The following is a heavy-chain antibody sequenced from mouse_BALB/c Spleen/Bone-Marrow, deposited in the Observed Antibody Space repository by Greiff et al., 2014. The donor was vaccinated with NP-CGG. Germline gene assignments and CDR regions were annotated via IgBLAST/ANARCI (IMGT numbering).Heavy chain of an antibody. Sequence: VHVKQSGAELVKPGASVKLSCTASGFNIKDTYMHWVKQRPEQGLEWIGRIDPANGNTKYDPKFQGKATITADTSSNTAYLQLSSLTSEDTAVYYCARRAARATGSAYWGQGTLVTVSA. D-gene: IGHD3-1*01. V-gene: IGHV14-3*02. CDR2: IDPANGNT. J-gene: IGHJ3*01. CDR3: ARRAARATGSAY. CDR1: GFNIKDTY.